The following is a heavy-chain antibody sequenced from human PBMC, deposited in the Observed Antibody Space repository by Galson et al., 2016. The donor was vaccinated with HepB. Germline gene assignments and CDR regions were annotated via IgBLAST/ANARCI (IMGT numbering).Heavy chain of an antibody. J-gene: IGHJ4*02. Sequence: SETLSLTCVVSGGSFSSSTNWWSWVRQPPGKGLEWIGEIHHSGTTNYNPSLKSRVTISIDKANNQFSLNLSSVTAADTAVYFCARGPWSFDHWGQGTLVTVSS. CDR2: IHHSGTT. V-gene: IGHV4/OR15-8*02. CDR3: ARGPWSFDH. CDR1: GGSFSSSTNW.